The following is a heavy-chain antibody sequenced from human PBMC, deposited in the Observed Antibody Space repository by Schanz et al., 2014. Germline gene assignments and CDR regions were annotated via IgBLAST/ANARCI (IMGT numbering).Heavy chain of an antibody. CDR1: GFAFDTYW. CDR2: IKPDGSEK. D-gene: IGHD6-13*01. Sequence: EVQLVESGGGLVQPGGSLRLSCAASGFAFDTYWMSWVRQAPGKGLEWVAKIKPDGSEKHYMDSVQGRFTISIDNAKNSLSLQMNSLRADDTAVYYCARLGSSSWFTSFDYWGQGTLVTVSS. V-gene: IGHV3-7*01. CDR3: ARLGSSSWFTSFDY. J-gene: IGHJ4*02.